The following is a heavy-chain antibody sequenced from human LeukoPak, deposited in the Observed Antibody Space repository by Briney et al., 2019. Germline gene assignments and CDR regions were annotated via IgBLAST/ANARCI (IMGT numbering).Heavy chain of an antibody. D-gene: IGHD1-1*01. CDR2: INSDGSST. Sequence: GGSLRLSCAASGFTVSSNYMSWVRQAPGKGLEWVSRINSDGSSTSYADSVKGRFTISRDNAKNTLYLQMNSLRAEDTAVYYCARGFGNWPGSPWGQGTLVTVSS. CDR1: GFTVSSNY. V-gene: IGHV3-74*01. CDR3: ARGFGNWPGSP. J-gene: IGHJ5*02.